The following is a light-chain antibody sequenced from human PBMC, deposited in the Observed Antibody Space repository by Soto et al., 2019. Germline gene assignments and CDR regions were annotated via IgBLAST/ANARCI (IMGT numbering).Light chain of an antibody. J-gene: IGLJ1*01. CDR1: SSDVGGYNS. CDR2: EVS. Sequence: SALTQPPSASGSPGQSVTISCTGTSSDVGGYNSVSWYQHHPGKAPKLMIYEVSKRPSGVPDRFSGSKSGNTASLTVSGLQTEDEADYFCSSYAGSNNLYVFGAGTKLTVL. CDR3: SSYAGSNNLYV. V-gene: IGLV2-8*01.